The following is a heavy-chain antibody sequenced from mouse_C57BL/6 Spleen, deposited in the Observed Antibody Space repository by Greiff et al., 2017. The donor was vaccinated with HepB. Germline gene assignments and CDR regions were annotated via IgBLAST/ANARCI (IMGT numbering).Heavy chain of an antibody. CDR1: GFTFSSYA. D-gene: IGHD2-4*01. V-gene: IGHV5-9-1*02. Sequence: EVMLVESGEGLVKPGGSLKLSCAASGFTFSSYAMSWVRQTPEKRLEWVAYISSGGDYIYYADTVKGRFTISRDNARNTLYLQMSSLKSEDTAMYYCTRHYDYGGFAYWGQGTLVTVSA. CDR2: ISSGGDYI. CDR3: TRHYDYGGFAY. J-gene: IGHJ3*01.